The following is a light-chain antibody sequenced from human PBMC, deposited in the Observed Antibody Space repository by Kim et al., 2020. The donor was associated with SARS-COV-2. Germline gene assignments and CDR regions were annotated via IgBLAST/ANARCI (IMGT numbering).Light chain of an antibody. CDR2: SAS. J-gene: IGKJ2*01. Sequence: ASVGDRITITCRASRGVANYLAWFQQKPGKAPKSLIYSASSLQGGVPSRFSGSGSGTEFTLTISSLQPEDFATYYCLQANSFPFTFVQGTKVDIK. V-gene: IGKV1-12*01. CDR1: RGVANY. CDR3: LQANSFPFT.